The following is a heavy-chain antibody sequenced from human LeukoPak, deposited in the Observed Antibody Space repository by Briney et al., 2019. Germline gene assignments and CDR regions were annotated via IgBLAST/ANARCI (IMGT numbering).Heavy chain of an antibody. CDR2: IYYSGST. CDR3: ARGLAYYYGSGTLEDYYYYYMDV. V-gene: IGHV4-59*01. D-gene: IGHD3-10*01. J-gene: IGHJ6*03. Sequence: RPSETLSLTCTVSGGSISSYYWSWLRQPPGKGLEWIGYIYYSGSTNYNPSLKSRVTISVDTSKNQFSLKLSSVTAADTAVYYCARGLAYYYGSGTLEDYYYYYMDVWGKGTTVTVS. CDR1: GGSISSYY.